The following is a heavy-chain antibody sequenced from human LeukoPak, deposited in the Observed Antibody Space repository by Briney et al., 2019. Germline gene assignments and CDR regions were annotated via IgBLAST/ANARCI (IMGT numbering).Heavy chain of an antibody. CDR1: GFTLSSYS. J-gene: IGHJ4*02. V-gene: IGHV3-33*01. Sequence: GGSLSLSCAASGFTLSSYSMHWVRQAPGKGREGVAVICYDGSNKYYADSVKGRFTISRDNAKNTLYLQMNSLRAEDTAVYYCARDPYYYDSSGIGDYWGQGTLVTVSS. CDR3: ARDPYYYDSSGIGDY. D-gene: IGHD3-22*01. CDR2: ICYDGSNK.